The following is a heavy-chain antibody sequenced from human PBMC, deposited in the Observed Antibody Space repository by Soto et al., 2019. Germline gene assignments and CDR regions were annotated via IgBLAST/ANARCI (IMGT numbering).Heavy chain of an antibody. D-gene: IGHD5-12*01. J-gene: IGHJ5*02. CDR1: GGTFSSYA. CDR2: IIPIFGTA. V-gene: IGHV1-69*13. Sequence: GASVKVSCKASGGTFSSYAISWVRQAPGQGLEWMGGIIPIFGTANYAQKFQGRVTITADESTSTAYMELSSLRSEDTAVYYCARVLRDGYNSPFDPWGQGNLVTVSS. CDR3: ARVLRDGYNSPFDP.